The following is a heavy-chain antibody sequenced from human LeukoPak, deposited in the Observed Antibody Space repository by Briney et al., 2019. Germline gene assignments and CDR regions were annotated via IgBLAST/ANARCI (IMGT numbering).Heavy chain of an antibody. CDR3: XRHXXXXAGMYDY. D-gene: IGHD6-13*01. Sequence: SETLSLTCTVSGGSISSSFYYWGWIRQPPGKGLEWIGSIYHSGSTYYNPSLKSRVTISVDTPKNQFSLKLSSVTAADTAVYYCXRHXXXXAGMYDYWGQGTLVTVSS. CDR2: IYHSGST. V-gene: IGHV4-39*01. CDR1: GGSISSSFYY. J-gene: IGHJ4*02.